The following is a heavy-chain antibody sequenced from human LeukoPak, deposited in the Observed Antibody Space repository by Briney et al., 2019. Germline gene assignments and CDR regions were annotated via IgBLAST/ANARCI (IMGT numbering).Heavy chain of an antibody. CDR3: ARLVSGSYGENLDY. J-gene: IGHJ4*02. V-gene: IGHV5-51*01. Sequence: GESLKISCKASGYSFSNNWIAWVRQMSGKGLEWMGITYPGNTAPRYGPSFQGQVTISADQSTTTAYLQWSSLKASDTAIYYCARLVSGSYGENLDYWGQGTLVTVSS. CDR2: TYPGNTAP. CDR1: GYSFSNNW. D-gene: IGHD1-26*01.